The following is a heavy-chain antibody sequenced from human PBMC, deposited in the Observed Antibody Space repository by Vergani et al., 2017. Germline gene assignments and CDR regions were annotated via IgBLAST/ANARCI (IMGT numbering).Heavy chain of an antibody. CDR3: AKDVSCYGLHYFDR. Sequence: EVQLVESGGGLVQPGRSLRLSCAASGFTFDDYAMHWVRQAPGKGLEWVAGISGRGGTTDYADSVKGLFTISRDNSKNTLFLQMNSLRAEDTAVYFCAKDVSCYGLHYFDRWGQGTLVTVSS. CDR1: GFTFDDYA. CDR2: ISGRGGTT. V-gene: IGHV3-23*04. D-gene: IGHD5-12*01. J-gene: IGHJ4*02.